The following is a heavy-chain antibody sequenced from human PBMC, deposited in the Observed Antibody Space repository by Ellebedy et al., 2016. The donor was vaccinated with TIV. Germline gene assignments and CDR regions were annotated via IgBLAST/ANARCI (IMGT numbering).Heavy chain of an antibody. J-gene: IGHJ4*02. CDR2: INTDGSST. Sequence: GGSLRLSCVASGFTPSGYYMHWVRQVPGKGLEWLSRINTDGSSTSYADSVEGRFTISRDNAKKTLYLEMSGLRSDDTAVYYCARESVRYFDWDYWGQGTLVAV. CDR1: GFTPSGYY. CDR3: ARESVRYFDWDY. V-gene: IGHV3-74*01. D-gene: IGHD3-9*01.